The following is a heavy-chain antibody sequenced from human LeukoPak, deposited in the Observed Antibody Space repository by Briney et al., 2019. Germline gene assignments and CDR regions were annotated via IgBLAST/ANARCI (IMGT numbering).Heavy chain of an antibody. CDR2: ISGSGATT. Sequence: GGSLRLSCAASGFTFSSYEMNWVRQAPGKGLEWVSAISGSGATTYYADSVKGRFTISRDSSKNTLYLEISSLRAEDTAVYYCAKDFDYYDTSDYFFLAVFDYWGQGTLVTVSS. J-gene: IGHJ4*02. D-gene: IGHD3-22*01. CDR1: GFTFSSYE. V-gene: IGHV3-23*01. CDR3: AKDFDYYDTSDYFFLAVFDY.